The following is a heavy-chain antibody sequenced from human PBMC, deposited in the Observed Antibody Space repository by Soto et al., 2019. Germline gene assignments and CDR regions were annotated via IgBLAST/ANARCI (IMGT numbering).Heavy chain of an antibody. V-gene: IGHV4-31*01. D-gene: IGHD3-22*01. Sequence: PSETLASPCTFSGASIISTGSYWTWIRRHTGKGVEWLGYLVYSGRATYSPSYDTSLTRLITISVDTSKSLFSLKLTSVSSADTAVYYCARVPTYYPGSIGYQPFHPWGQGTMVTVSS. CDR3: ARVPTYYPGSIGYQPFHP. J-gene: IGHJ5*02. CDR2: LVYSGRATYSP. CDR1: GASIISTGSY.